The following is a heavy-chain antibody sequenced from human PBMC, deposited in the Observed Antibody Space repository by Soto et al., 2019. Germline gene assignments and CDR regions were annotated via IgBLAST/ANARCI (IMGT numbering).Heavy chain of an antibody. D-gene: IGHD5-18*01. CDR1: GFTFSSYS. J-gene: IGHJ4*02. CDR3: ARVWSSIQLWPTTSDY. CDR2: ISSSSSYI. V-gene: IGHV3-21*01. Sequence: PGGSLRLSCAASGFTFSSYSMNWVRQAPGKGLEWVSSISSSSSYIYYADSVKGRFTISRDNAKNSLYLQMNSLRAEDTAVYYCARVWSSIQLWPTTSDYWGQGTLVTVSS.